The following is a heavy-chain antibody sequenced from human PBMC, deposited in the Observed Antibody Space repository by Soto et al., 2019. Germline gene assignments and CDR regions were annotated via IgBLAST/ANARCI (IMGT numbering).Heavy chain of an antibody. V-gene: IGHV3-23*01. CDR2: ISGSGGST. Sequence: GGSLRLSCAASGFTFSSYAMSWVRQAPGKGLEWVSAISGSGGSTYYADSVKGRFTISRDNSKNTLYLQMNSLRAEDTAVYYCAKDQRKGSGFYYYYGMDVWGQGTTVTVS. D-gene: IGHD3-10*01. J-gene: IGHJ6*02. CDR1: GFTFSSYA. CDR3: AKDQRKGSGFYYYYGMDV.